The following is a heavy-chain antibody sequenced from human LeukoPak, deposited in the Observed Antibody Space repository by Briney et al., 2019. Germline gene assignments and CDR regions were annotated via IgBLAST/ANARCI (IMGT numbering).Heavy chain of an antibody. J-gene: IGHJ4*02. CDR2: TRNKANSYTT. CDR1: GFTFSDHY. D-gene: IGHD3-16*01. V-gene: IGHV3-72*01. CDR3: ARGALYDYVWGSYQEFDY. Sequence: GGSLRLSCAASGFTFSDHYMDWVRQAPGKGLEWVGRTRNKANSYTTEYAASVKGRFTISRDDSKNSLYLQMNSLRAEDTAVYYCARGALYDYVWGSYQEFDYWGQGTLVTVSS.